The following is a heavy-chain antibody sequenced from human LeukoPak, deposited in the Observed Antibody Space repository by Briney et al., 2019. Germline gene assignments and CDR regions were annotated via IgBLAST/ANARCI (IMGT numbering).Heavy chain of an antibody. CDR3: ARDLYSGSYGGGDY. CDR1: GGTFSSYA. D-gene: IGHD1-26*01. Sequence: SVKVSCKASGGTFSSYAISWVRQAPGQGLEWMGGIIPIFGTANYAQKFQGRVTITTDESTSTAYMELSSLRSEDTAVYYCARDLYSGSYGGGDYWGQGTLVTVSS. V-gene: IGHV1-69*05. CDR2: IIPIFGTA. J-gene: IGHJ4*02.